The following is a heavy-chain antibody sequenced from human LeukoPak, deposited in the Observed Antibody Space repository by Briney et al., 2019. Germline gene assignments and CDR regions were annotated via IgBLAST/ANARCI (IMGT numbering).Heavy chain of an antibody. CDR3: AREPYNSGWYPVDY. Sequence: PGGSLRLSCAASGFTFSNYWMSWVRQAPGKGLEWVANIKQDGSEKYYVDSVKGRFTMSRDNAKNSLYLQMNSLRAEDTAVYYCAREPYNSGWYPVDYWGKGALVTVPS. V-gene: IGHV3-7*03. D-gene: IGHD6-19*01. J-gene: IGHJ4*02. CDR1: GFTFSNYW. CDR2: IKQDGSEK.